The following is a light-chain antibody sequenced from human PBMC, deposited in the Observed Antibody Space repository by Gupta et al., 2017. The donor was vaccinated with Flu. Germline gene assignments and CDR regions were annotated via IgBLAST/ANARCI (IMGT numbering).Light chain of an antibody. J-gene: IGLJ1*01. CDR2: DVT. V-gene: IGLV2-11*01. Sequence: SALTQPRSVSGSPGPSVTISCTGPSTDVGGYNYVSWYQQHPGNAPKLMIYDVTKRPSAAPDRFSGYKSGITASLTIAERQAEDEDDYYCSSQAGSTGVFGTGTTVTVL. CDR3: SSQAGSTGV. CDR1: STDVGGYNY.